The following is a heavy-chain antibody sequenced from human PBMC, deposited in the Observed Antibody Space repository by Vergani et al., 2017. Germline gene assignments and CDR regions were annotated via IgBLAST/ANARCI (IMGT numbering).Heavy chain of an antibody. J-gene: IGHJ6*03. D-gene: IGHD2-2*01. V-gene: IGHV4-34*01. CDR3: ARGRGYCSSTSCSKTYYYYYYMDV. Sequence: QVQLVESGGGLVKPGGSLRLSCAASGFTFSDYYMSWIRQAPGKGLEWIGEINHSGSTNYNPSLKSRVTISVDTSKNQFSLKLSSVTAADTAVYYCARGRGYCSSTSCSKTYYYYYYMDVWGKGTTVTVSS. CDR1: GFTFSDYY. CDR2: INHSGST.